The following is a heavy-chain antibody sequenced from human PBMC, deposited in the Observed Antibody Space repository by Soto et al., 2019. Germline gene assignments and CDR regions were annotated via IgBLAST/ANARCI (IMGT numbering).Heavy chain of an antibody. V-gene: IGHV1-18*01. CDR3: ARDAQQDSNGYYLEWFDP. CDR2: INPSNDNT. D-gene: IGHD3-22*01. CDR1: GYTFYRYG. Sequence: QVQLVQSGAEVKKAGASVKVSCKASGYTFYRYGITWVRQAPGQGLEWMGWINPSNDNTNYAQKFRGRVTMTTDASTSTAHMELRSLKADDTAVYYCARDAQQDSNGYYLEWFDPWGAGDLVTVSS. J-gene: IGHJ5*02.